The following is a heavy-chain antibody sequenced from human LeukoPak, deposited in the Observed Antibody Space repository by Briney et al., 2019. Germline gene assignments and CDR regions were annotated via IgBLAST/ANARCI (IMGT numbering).Heavy chain of an antibody. D-gene: IGHD1-26*01. V-gene: IGHV4-59*12. J-gene: IGHJ3*02. CDR2: IYYTGST. CDR3: ARDFGGSSIFDI. CDR1: GGSISTYY. Sequence: SETLSFTCTVSGGSISTYYWSWIRQPPGKGLEWIGYIYYTGSTNYSPSLKSRVTISVDTSKNQFSLKLSSVTAADTAVYYCARDFGGSSIFDIWGQGTMVTVSS.